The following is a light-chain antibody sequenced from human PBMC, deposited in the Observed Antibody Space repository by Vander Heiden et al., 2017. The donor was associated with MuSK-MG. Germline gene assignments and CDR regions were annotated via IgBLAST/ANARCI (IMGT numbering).Light chain of an antibody. Sequence: EIVLTQSPGTLSLSPGERATLSCRASQSVSSSYLAWYQQKPGQAPRLLIYGASSTATGIPDRFSGSGSATDFTLTISRLDPEDFAVYYCQRDGSSRITFGQGTRLEIK. J-gene: IGKJ5*01. CDR2: GAS. V-gene: IGKV3-20*01. CDR1: QSVSSSY. CDR3: QRDGSSRIT.